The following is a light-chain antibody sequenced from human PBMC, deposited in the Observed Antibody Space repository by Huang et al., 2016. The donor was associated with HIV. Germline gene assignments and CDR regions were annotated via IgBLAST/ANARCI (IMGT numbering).Light chain of an antibody. CDR3: QQYHNWPPWT. Sequence: EIVMTQSPATLSVSPGERATLSCRASQSVSSNLAWYQQKPGQAPRLLIYDASTRATGISARFSGSWSGTEFTLTISSLQSEDFAVYYCQQYHNWPPWTFGQGTKVEIK. J-gene: IGKJ1*01. CDR2: DAS. V-gene: IGKV3-15*01. CDR1: QSVSSN.